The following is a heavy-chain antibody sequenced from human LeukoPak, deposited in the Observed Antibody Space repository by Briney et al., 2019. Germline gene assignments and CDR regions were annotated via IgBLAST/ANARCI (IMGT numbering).Heavy chain of an antibody. CDR1: GGSISSGGYY. D-gene: IGHD3-10*01. J-gene: IGHJ4*02. CDR2: IYYSGST. Sequence: PSETLSLTCTVSGGSISSGGYYWRWIRQHPGKGLEWIGYIYYSGSTYYNPSLKSRVTISVDTSKNQFSLKLSSVTAADTAVYYCARVLRGGIDYWGQGTLVTVSS. CDR3: ARVLRGGIDY. V-gene: IGHV4-31*03.